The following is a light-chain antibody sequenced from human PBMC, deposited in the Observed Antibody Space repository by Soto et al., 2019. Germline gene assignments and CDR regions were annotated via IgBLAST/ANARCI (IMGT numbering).Light chain of an antibody. CDR1: QTVSSSY. V-gene: IGKV3-20*01. J-gene: IGKJ1*01. CDR3: QQYGSSPRT. Sequence: EIVLTQSPGTLSVSPGERGTLSCRASQTVSSSYLAWYQQKPGQAPRLLIYGASSRATGIPDRFSGSGSGTDFTLTISRLEPEDFAVYYCQQYGSSPRTFGQGTKVDIK. CDR2: GAS.